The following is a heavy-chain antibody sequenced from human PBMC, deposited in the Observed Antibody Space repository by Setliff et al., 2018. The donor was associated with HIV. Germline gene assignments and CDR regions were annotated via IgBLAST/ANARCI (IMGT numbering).Heavy chain of an antibody. D-gene: IGHD1-7*01. V-gene: IGHV4-38-2*02. CDR2: IYHSGST. Sequence: SETLSLTCSVSGYSISSGYYWGWIRQPPGKGLEWIGSIYHSGSTFYNSSLRSRVTISLDTSKNQFSLRLSSVTATDTAVYYCARGHTWNYYGGDYFDYWGQGSLVTVS. CDR3: ARGHTWNYYGGDYFDY. CDR1: GYSISSGYY. J-gene: IGHJ4*02.